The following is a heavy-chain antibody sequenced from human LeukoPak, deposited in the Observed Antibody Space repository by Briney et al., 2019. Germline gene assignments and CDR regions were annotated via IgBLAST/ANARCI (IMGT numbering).Heavy chain of an antibody. J-gene: IGHJ5*02. Sequence: PGGSLRLSCVASGFTFSNHWMSWVRQAPGKGLEWVANIKQDGSEKYYVDSVKGRFTISRDNAKNSLYLQMNSLRAEDTAVYYCAMAWYSSSWLSRFDPWGQGTLVTVSS. D-gene: IGHD6-13*01. CDR1: GFTFSNHW. CDR3: AMAWYSSSWLSRFDP. CDR2: IKQDGSEK. V-gene: IGHV3-7*04.